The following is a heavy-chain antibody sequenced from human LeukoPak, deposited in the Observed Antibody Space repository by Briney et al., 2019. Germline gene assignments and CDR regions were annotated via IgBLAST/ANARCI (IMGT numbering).Heavy chain of an antibody. Sequence: PGGSLRLSCAASGFTFSSYAMGWVRQAPGKGLEWVSGIASRGGTTYYADSVKGRFTISRDNSKNTLYLQMNSLRAEDTAVYYCAKFGKKVVVVAAVDLDYWGQGTLVTVSS. CDR1: GFTFSSYA. J-gene: IGHJ4*02. CDR3: AKFGKKVVVVAAVDLDY. D-gene: IGHD2-15*01. CDR2: IASRGGTT. V-gene: IGHV3-23*01.